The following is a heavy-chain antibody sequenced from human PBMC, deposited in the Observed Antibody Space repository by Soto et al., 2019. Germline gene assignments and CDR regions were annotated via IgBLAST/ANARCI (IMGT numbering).Heavy chain of an antibody. Sequence: EVQLVESGGGLVQPGRSLRLSCAASGFTFDDYAMHWVRQAPGKGLEWVSGISWNSGNIGYGDSVKGRFTISRDNAKNSLYLQMNILIPEDMALYYCAKDWGSLYNGMDVWGQGTTVTVSS. CDR3: AKDWGSLYNGMDV. J-gene: IGHJ6*02. CDR2: ISWNSGNI. D-gene: IGHD6-13*01. CDR1: GFTFDDYA. V-gene: IGHV3-9*03.